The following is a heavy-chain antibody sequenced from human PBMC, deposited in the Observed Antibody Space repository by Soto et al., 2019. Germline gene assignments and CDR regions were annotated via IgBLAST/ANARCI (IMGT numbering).Heavy chain of an antibody. CDR2: IYASGSP. D-gene: IGHD1-26*01. Sequence: SVTLSLTCTISGGSVSFYYWSWIRQSTGQGLEWIGYIYASGSPYYNPSLRSRVTISADTSKNQISLKLTSPTAADTAVYYCARGVGSSPPQYWGRGTLVTVSS. J-gene: IGHJ4*02. CDR1: GGSVSFYY. V-gene: IGHV4-59*02. CDR3: ARGVGSSPPQY.